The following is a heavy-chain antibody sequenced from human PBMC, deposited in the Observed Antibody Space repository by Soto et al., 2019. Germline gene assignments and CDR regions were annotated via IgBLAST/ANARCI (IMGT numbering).Heavy chain of an antibody. D-gene: IGHD1-26*01. CDR2: IYYSGST. V-gene: IGHV4-39*01. Sequence: QLQLQESGPGLVKPSETLSLTCTVSGGSISSSSYYWGWIRQPPGKGLEWIGSIYYSGSTYYNPSLKSRVTIYVATSKNQYSQKLSSVTAADTAVYYCANLIVGATEDVWGQGTTVTVSS. CDR1: GGSISSSSYY. CDR3: ANLIVGATEDV. J-gene: IGHJ6*02.